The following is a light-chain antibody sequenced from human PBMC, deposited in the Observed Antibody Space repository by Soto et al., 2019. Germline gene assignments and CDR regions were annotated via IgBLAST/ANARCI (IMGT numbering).Light chain of an antibody. V-gene: IGKV1-5*03. CDR3: QQYKSYSRT. CDR1: QSLNSW. J-gene: IGKJ1*01. CDR2: QAS. Sequence: DIQMTQSPSTLSASVGESVTITCRASQSLNSWLAWFQQRPGKAPKLLISQASYLESGVPSRFSGRGSETEFTLTISSLQPDDFATYYCQQYKSYSRTFGQGTKVDIK.